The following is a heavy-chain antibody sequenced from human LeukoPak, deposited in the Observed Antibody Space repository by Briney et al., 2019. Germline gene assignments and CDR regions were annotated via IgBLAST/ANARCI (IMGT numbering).Heavy chain of an antibody. CDR3: AMDSSSWAYYYYYMDV. D-gene: IGHD6-13*01. CDR1: GFTFSSYS. J-gene: IGHJ6*03. V-gene: IGHV3-48*02. CDR2: ISSSSSTI. Sequence: GGSLRLSCAASGFTFSSYSMNWVRQAPGKGLEWVSYISSSSSTIYYADSVKGRFTISRDSAKNSLYLQMNSLRDEDTAVYYCAMDSSSWAYYYYYMDVWGKGTTVTVSS.